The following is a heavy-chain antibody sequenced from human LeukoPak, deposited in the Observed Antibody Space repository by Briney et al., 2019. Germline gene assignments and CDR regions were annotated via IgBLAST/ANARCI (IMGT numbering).Heavy chain of an antibody. CDR1: GYTFTGYY. CDR3: ARAVRTIFRNGHYGMDV. Sequence: GESLKISCKGSGYTFTGYYMHWVRQAPGQGLEWMGWINPNSGGTNYAQKFQGRVTMTRDTSISTAYMELSGLRSDDTAVYYCARAVRTIFRNGHYGMDVWGQGTTVTVSS. D-gene: IGHD3-9*01. V-gene: IGHV1-2*02. J-gene: IGHJ6*02. CDR2: INPNSGGT.